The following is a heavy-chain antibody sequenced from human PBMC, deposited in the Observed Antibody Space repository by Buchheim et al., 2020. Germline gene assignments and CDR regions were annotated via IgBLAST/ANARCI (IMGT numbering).Heavy chain of an antibody. J-gene: IGHJ6*02. CDR1: GESFSGYF. V-gene: IGHV4-34*01. CDR2: INYDGNT. CDR3: ARTDYYGLGTRDV. D-gene: IGHD3-10*01. Sequence: QVQLQQWGTRLLKPSEPLSLTCAVSGESFSGYFWTWIRQPPGKGLEWIGEINYDGNTNYNPSLKSRVSISVDTTKKRFSLNLSSVSAADTAVYYCARTDYYGLGTRDVWGQGTT.